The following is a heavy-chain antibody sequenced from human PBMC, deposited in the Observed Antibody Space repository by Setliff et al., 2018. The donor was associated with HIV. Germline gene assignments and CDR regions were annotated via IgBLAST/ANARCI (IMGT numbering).Heavy chain of an antibody. CDR3: ARESRDIVATSPLDY. CDR1: GGTFNNYA. CDR2: IIPVFGTS. D-gene: IGHD5-12*01. J-gene: IGHJ4*02. V-gene: IGHV1-69*06. Sequence: SVKVSCKASGGTFNNYAISWVRQAPGQGLEWMGRIIPVFGTSNHAQKFQGRVTITADKSISTAYMELSRLISDDTAVYYCARESRDIVATSPLDYWGQGTLVTVSS.